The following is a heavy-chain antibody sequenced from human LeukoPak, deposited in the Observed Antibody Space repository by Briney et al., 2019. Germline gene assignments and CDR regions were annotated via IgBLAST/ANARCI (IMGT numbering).Heavy chain of an antibody. V-gene: IGHV3-48*01. CDR3: ARESAAAGRYYFDY. J-gene: IGHJ4*02. CDR1: GFTFSSYS. Sequence: GGCLRLSCAASGFTFSSYSMNGVRQAPGKGLEGGSYISSSSSTIYYADSVKGRFTISRDNAKNSLYLQMNSLRAEDTAVYYCARESAAAGRYYFDYWGQGTLVTVSS. CDR2: ISSSSSTI. D-gene: IGHD6-13*01.